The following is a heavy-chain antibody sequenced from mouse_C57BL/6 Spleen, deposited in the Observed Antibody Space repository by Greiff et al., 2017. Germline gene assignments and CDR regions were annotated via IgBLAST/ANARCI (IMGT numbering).Heavy chain of an antibody. CDR2: ILPGSGST. CDR1: GYTFTGYW. V-gene: IGHV1-9*01. D-gene: IGHD2-13*01. J-gene: IGHJ1*03. Sequence: QVQLQQSGAELMKPGASVKLSCKATGYTFTGYWIEWVKQRPGHGLAWIGEILPGSGSTNYNEKFKGKATFTADTSSNTAYMQLSSLTTEDSAIDYCARGIYYGDAGDWYFDVWGTGTTVTVSS. CDR3: ARGIYYGDAGDWYFDV.